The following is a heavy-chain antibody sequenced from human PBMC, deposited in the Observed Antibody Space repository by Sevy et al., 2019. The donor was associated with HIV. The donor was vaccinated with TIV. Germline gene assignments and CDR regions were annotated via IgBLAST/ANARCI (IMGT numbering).Heavy chain of an antibody. J-gene: IGHJ4*02. CDR2: IKQDGSEK. V-gene: IGHV3-7*01. CDR1: GFTFSSYW. D-gene: IGHD6-19*01. Sequence: GESLKISCAASGFTFSSYWMSWVRQAPGKGLEWVANIKQDGSEKYYVDSVKGRFTISRDNAKNSLYLQMNSLRAEDTAVYYCVTSSGWYDGDYWGQGTLVTVSS. CDR3: VTSSGWYDGDY.